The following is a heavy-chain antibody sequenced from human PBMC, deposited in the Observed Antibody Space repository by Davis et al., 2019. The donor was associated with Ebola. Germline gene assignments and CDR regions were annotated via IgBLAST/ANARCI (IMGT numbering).Heavy chain of an antibody. Sequence: MPGGSLRLSCAASGFTFSSYGMSWIRQPPGKGLEWIGFRYNSGSTNHNPSLQSRVIISIDTANKQISLKLSSVTAADTAVYYCARGRLLEWPPTFYGLDVWGKGTTVTVSS. V-gene: IGHV4-59*01. D-gene: IGHD3-3*01. J-gene: IGHJ6*04. CDR2: RYNSGST. CDR3: ARGRLLEWPPTFYGLDV. CDR1: GFTFSSYG.